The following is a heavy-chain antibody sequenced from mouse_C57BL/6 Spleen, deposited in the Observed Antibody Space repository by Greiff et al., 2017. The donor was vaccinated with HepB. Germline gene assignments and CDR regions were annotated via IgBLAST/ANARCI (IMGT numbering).Heavy chain of an antibody. J-gene: IGHJ3*01. D-gene: IGHD1-1*01. Sequence: VKLMESGAELVRPGSSVKLSCKASGYTFTSYWMDWVKQRPGQGLEWIGNIYPSDSETHYNQKFKDKATLTVDKSSSTAYMQLSSLTSEDSAVYYCARGDYYGSSYDFAYWGQGTLVTVSA. CDR1: GYTFTSYW. CDR2: IYPSDSET. CDR3: ARGDYYGSSYDFAY. V-gene: IGHV1-61*01.